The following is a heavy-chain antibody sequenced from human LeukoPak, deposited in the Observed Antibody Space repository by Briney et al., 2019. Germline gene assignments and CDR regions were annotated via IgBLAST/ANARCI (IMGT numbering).Heavy chain of an antibody. CDR3: ARERGVYSYGCAFDI. CDR1: GYTFTSYA. J-gene: IGHJ3*02. Sequence: ASVKVSCKASGYTFTSYAISWVRQAPGQGLEWMGRIIPIFGTANYAQKFQGRVTITTDESTSTAYMELSSLRSEDTAVYYRARERGVYSYGCAFDIWGQGTMVTVSS. CDR2: IIPIFGTA. D-gene: IGHD5-18*01. V-gene: IGHV1-69*05.